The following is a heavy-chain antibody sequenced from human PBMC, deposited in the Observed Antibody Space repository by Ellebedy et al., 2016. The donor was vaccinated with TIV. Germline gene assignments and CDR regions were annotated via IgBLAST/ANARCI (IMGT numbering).Heavy chain of an antibody. Sequence: AASVKVSCKSSGGDFGSFAITWLRQAPGQRPEWMGGINPLFGIPKYAQRFQGRLTLTADKGASTVFLELRNLISDDTAIYFCVKDSDGAQMHGWFDPWGQGTLVTVSS. J-gene: IGHJ5*02. CDR2: INPLFGIP. CDR3: VKDSDGAQMHGWFDP. D-gene: IGHD2-15*01. CDR1: GGDFGSFA. V-gene: IGHV1-69*10.